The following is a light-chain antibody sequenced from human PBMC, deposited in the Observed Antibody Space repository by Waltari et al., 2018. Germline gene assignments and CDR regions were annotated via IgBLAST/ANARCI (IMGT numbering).Light chain of an antibody. CDR3: SSYVSSN. J-gene: IGLJ1*01. CDR2: DVN. CDR1: SSDIDHYQS. V-gene: IGLV2-14*03. Sequence: HSALTQPASVSGSPGQSITISCTGISSDIDHYQSVSWYQQHPGKAPKLIIYDVNVRPSRVSNRFSGSKSGNTASLTISGLQADDEADYYCSSYVSSNFGSGTKVTVL.